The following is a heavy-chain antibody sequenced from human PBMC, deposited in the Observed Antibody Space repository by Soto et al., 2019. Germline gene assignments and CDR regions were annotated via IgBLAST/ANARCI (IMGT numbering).Heavy chain of an antibody. Sequence: GESLKISCTASGYSFITYWIGWVRQMPGKGLEWLGVIYPGDSDSRYSPSFQGLVTISADKSVSTAYLQWSSLRASDTAMYYCARLVGATTSGFDYWGQGTLVTSPQ. CDR3: ARLVGATTSGFDY. J-gene: IGHJ4*02. V-gene: IGHV5-51*01. D-gene: IGHD1-26*01. CDR1: GYSFITYW. CDR2: IYPGDSDS.